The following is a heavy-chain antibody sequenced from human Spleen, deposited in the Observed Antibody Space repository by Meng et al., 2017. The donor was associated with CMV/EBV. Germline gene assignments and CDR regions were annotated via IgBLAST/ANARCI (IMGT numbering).Heavy chain of an antibody. D-gene: IGHD3-16*01. CDR1: GFTFSSYW. J-gene: IGHJ4*02. CDR2: IKQDGSET. Sequence: GESLKISCVVSGFTFSSYWMSWVRQAPGEGLEWVANIKQDGSETYYVDSVKGRFTISRDNARNSLYLQMNSLRGGDTAVYYCARGPYDYIWGTSPSGYWGQGTLVTVSS. V-gene: IGHV3-7*04. CDR3: ARGPYDYIWGTSPSGY.